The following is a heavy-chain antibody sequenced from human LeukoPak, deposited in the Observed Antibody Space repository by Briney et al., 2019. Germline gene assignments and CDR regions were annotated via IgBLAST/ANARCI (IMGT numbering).Heavy chain of an antibody. CDR1: GGSFSGYY. CDR3: ARVRHSSGWYRGYAFDI. Sequence: SETLSLTCAAYGGSFSGYYWSWIRQPPGKGLEWIGEINHSGSTNYNPSLKSRVTISVDTSKNQFSLKLSSVTAADTAVYYCARVRHSSGWYRGYAFDIWGQGTMVTVSS. D-gene: IGHD6-19*01. J-gene: IGHJ3*02. CDR2: INHSGST. V-gene: IGHV4-34*01.